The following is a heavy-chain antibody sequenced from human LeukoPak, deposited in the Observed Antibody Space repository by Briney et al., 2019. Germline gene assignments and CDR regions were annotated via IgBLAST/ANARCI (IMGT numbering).Heavy chain of an antibody. Sequence: GGSLRLSCAASGFTFSSYAMSWVRQAPGKGLEWVSAISGSGGSTYYADSVKGRFTISRDNSKNMLYLQMNSLRAEDTAVYYCAKVVASSWWFDPWGQGTLVTFSS. CDR3: AKVVASSWWFDP. CDR1: GFTFSSYA. V-gene: IGHV3-23*01. CDR2: ISGSGGST. J-gene: IGHJ5*02. D-gene: IGHD6-19*01.